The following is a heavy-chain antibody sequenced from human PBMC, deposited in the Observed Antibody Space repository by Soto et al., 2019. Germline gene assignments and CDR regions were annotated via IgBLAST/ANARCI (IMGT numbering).Heavy chain of an antibody. CDR2: ISAYNGNT. D-gene: IGHD3-9*01. V-gene: IGHV1-18*01. J-gene: IGHJ6*02. CDR1: GYTFTSYG. CDR3: ARDSLLRYFDWFPRGYYYYGMDV. Sequence: SVKVSCKASGYTFTSYGISWVRQAPGQGLEWMGWISAYNGNTNYAQKLQGRVTMTTDTSTSTAYMELRSPRSDDTAVYYCARDSLLRYFDWFPRGYYYYGMDVWGQGTTVTVSS.